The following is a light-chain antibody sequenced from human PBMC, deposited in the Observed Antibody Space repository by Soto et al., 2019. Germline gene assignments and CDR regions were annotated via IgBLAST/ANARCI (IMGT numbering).Light chain of an antibody. V-gene: IGKV1-5*03. CDR3: QQYNSYPRT. Sequence: MTQSPATLSVPPGERATLSCRASQSISSWLAWYQQKPGKAPKLLIYKASSLESGVPSRFSGSGSGTEFTLTISSLQPDDVATYYCQQYNSYPRTFGQGTKVDI. J-gene: IGKJ1*01. CDR2: KAS. CDR1: QSISSW.